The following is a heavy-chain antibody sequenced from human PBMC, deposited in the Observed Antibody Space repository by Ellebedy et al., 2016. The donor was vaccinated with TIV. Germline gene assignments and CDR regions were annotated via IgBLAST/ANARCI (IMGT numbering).Heavy chain of an antibody. Sequence: MPSETLSLTCTVSGGSISSGGYYWSWIRQPPGKGLEWIGSIYYSGSTYYNPSLKSRVTISVDTSKNQFSLKLSSVTAADTAVYYCARQPDASGSANGFDYWGQGTLVTGSS. J-gene: IGHJ4*02. D-gene: IGHD1-26*01. V-gene: IGHV4-39*01. CDR3: ARQPDASGSANGFDY. CDR2: IYYSGST. CDR1: GGSISSGGYY.